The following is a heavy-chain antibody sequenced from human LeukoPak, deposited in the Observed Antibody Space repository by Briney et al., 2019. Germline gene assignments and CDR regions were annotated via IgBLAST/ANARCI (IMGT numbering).Heavy chain of an antibody. CDR2: ISGSGGST. CDR1: GFAFSSYA. V-gene: IGHV3-23*01. D-gene: IGHD3-3*01. CDR3: AKGASYDFWSGPNDY. J-gene: IGHJ4*02. Sequence: GGSLRLSCAASGFAFSSYAMYWVRQAPGKGLEWVSAISGSGGSTYYADSVKGRFTISRDNSKNTLYLQMNSLRAEDTAVYYCAKGASYDFWSGPNDYWGQGTLVTVSS.